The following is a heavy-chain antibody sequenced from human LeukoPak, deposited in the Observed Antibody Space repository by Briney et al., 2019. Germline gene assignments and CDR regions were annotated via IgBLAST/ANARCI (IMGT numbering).Heavy chain of an antibody. D-gene: IGHD2-2*01. J-gene: IGHJ6*03. CDR1: GGTFSSYA. V-gene: IGHV1-69*04. Sequence: GASVKVSCKASGGTFSSYAISWVRQAPGQGLEWMGRIIPILGIANYAQKFQGRVTMTRDTSTSTVHMEVSSLRSEDTAVYYCAREKSTSCCYYYYYYMDVWGKGTTVTVSS. CDR2: IIPILGIA. CDR3: AREKSTSCCYYYYYYMDV.